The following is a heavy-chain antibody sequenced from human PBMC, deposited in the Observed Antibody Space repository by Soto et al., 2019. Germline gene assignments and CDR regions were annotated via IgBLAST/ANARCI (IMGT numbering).Heavy chain of an antibody. CDR2: IKQDGSATT. CDR3: ARQIVELIPYFDH. J-gene: IGHJ4*02. D-gene: IGHD3-22*01. CDR1: GFTFSSYW. Sequence: LRLSCAASGFTFSSYWMSWVRQAPGEGLEWVANIKQDGSATTYYADSAKGRFTVSRDNSKNTLYLQMNSLRAEDTAVYYCARQIVELIPYFDHWGQGSLVTVSS. V-gene: IGHV3-7*03.